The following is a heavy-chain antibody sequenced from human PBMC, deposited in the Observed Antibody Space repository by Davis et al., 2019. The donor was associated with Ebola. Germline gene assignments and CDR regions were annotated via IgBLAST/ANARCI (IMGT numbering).Heavy chain of an antibody. CDR2: INHSGST. D-gene: IGHD3-22*01. CDR1: GGSFSGYY. CDR3: ASHSSGYPVDY. V-gene: IGHV4-34*01. Sequence: SETLSLTCAVYGGSFSGYYWSWIRQPPGKGLEWIGEINHSGSTNYNPSLKSRVTISVDTSKNQFSLKLSSVTAADTAVYYCASHSSGYPVDYWGQGTLVTVSS. J-gene: IGHJ4*02.